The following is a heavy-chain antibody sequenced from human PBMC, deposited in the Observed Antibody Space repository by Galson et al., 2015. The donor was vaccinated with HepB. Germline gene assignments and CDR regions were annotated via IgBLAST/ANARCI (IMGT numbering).Heavy chain of an antibody. CDR1: GGSISSGDYY. CDR2: IYYSGST. V-gene: IGHV4-30-4*01. CDR3: ARGAYYYYYMDV. J-gene: IGHJ6*03. Sequence: TLSLTCTVSGGSISSGDYYWSWIRQPPGKGLEWIGYIYYSGSTYYNPSLKSRVTISVDTSKNQFSLKLSSVTAAGTAVYYCARGAYYYYYMDVWGKGTTVTVSS.